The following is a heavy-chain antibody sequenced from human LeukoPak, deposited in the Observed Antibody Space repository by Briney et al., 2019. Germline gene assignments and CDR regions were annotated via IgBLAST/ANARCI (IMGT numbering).Heavy chain of an antibody. J-gene: IGHJ4*02. CDR2: IIPILGIA. CDR1: GGTFSSYA. Sequence: ASVKVSCKASGGTFSSYAISWVRQAPGQGLEWMGRIIPILGIANYAQKFQGRVTITADKSTSTAYMELSSLRSEDTAEYYCARDRIAVAGTGGFDYWGQGTLVTVSS. CDR3: ARDRIAVAGTGGFDY. D-gene: IGHD6-19*01. V-gene: IGHV1-69*04.